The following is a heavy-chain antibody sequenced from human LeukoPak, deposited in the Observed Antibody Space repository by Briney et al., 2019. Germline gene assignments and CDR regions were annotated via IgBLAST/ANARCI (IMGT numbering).Heavy chain of an antibody. V-gene: IGHV3-20*04. CDR2: INWNGGST. CDR3: ARDIVGATGHFDY. CDR1: GFTFGDYG. D-gene: IGHD1-26*01. Sequence: GGSLRLSCAASGFTFGDYGMSWVRQAPGKGLEWVSGINWNGGSTVYADSVKGRFTISRDNAKNSLYLQMNSLRAEDTALYYCARDIVGATGHFDYWGQGTLVTVSS. J-gene: IGHJ4*02.